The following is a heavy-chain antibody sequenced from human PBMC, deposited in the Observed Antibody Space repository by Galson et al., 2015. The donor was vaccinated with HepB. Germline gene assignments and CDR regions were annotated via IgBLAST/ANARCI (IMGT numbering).Heavy chain of an antibody. CDR3: ARDQDYDRTQDYGMDV. V-gene: IGHV1-69*04. CDR2: IIPILGIA. CDR1: GGTFSSYA. Sequence: SVKVSCKASGGTFSSYAISWVRQAPGQGLEWMGRIIPILGIANYAQKFQGRVTITADKSTSTAYMELSSLRSEDTAVYYCARDQDYDRTQDYGMDVWGQGTTVTVSS. D-gene: IGHD3-22*01. J-gene: IGHJ6*02.